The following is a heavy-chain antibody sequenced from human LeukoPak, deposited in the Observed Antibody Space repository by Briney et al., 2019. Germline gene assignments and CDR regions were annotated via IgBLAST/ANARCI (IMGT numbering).Heavy chain of an antibody. D-gene: IGHD3-10*01. CDR1: GGSFTDNF. Sequence: SETLSLTCGVSGGSFTDNFWGWIRQTPGKGLEWIGEVNHRGTINFNPSLKSRVAISVDTSKNQFSLKLSSVTAADTAMYYCATLHLWPENWFDSWGPGTLVTVTS. J-gene: IGHJ5*01. CDR2: VNHRGTI. CDR3: ATLHLWPENWFDS. V-gene: IGHV4-34*01.